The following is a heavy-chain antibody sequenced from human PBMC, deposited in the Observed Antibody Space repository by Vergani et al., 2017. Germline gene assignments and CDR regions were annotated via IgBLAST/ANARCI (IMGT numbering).Heavy chain of an antibody. CDR1: GYTFTSYY. Sequence: QVQLVQSGAEVKKPGASVKVSCKASGYTFTSYYMHWVRQAPGQGLEWMGIINPSGGSTSYAQKFQGRVTRTRDTSTSTVYMELRSLRSDDTAVYYCARWSREWDLLYYFDYWGQGTLVTVSS. D-gene: IGHD1-26*01. CDR3: ARWSREWDLLYYFDY. V-gene: IGHV1-46*01. J-gene: IGHJ4*02. CDR2: INPSGGST.